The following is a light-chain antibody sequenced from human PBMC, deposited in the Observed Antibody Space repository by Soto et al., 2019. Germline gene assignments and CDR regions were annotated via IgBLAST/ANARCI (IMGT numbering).Light chain of an antibody. V-gene: IGLV2-23*01. J-gene: IGLJ2*01. Sequence: QSALTQPASVSGSPGQSITISCTRSSTDFENYNLVSWYQHCPDKAPKLIIYEGTKRPSEISDRFSGSESDTTASLIISGLQPEDEADYYCSSYAGSSARVLFGGGTKVTVL. CDR3: SSYAGSSARVL. CDR2: EGT. CDR1: STDFENYNL.